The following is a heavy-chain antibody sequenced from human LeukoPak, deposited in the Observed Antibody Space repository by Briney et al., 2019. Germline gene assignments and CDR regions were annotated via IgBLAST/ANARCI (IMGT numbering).Heavy chain of an antibody. CDR2: MNPNSGNT. CDR3: ARPPTTVTTGYYYDYMDV. V-gene: IGHV1-8*01. J-gene: IGHJ6*03. CDR1: GYTFTSYD. D-gene: IGHD4-17*01. Sequence: ASVKVSCKASGYTFTSYDINWVRQATGQGLEWMGWMNPNSGNTGYAQKLQGRVTMTRNTSISTAYMELSSLRSEDTAVYYCARPPTTVTTGYYYDYMDVWGKGTTVTISS.